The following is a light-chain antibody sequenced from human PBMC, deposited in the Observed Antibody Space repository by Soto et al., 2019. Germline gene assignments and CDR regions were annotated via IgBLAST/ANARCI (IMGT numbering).Light chain of an antibody. Sequence: EIVLTQSPGTLSLSPGERATVSCSASQSVSRTYLAWYQQKPVQAPRLLIYGASSRPTGIPDRFSGSGSGTDFSLTISRLEPEDFAVYYCQHYNNWPLTFGHGTKVDIK. CDR3: QHYNNWPLT. J-gene: IGKJ1*01. CDR2: GAS. V-gene: IGKV3-20*01. CDR1: QSVSRTY.